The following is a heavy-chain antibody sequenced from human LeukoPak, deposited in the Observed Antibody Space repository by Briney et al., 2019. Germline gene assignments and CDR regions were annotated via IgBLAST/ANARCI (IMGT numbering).Heavy chain of an antibody. Sequence: AASVKVSCKASGYTFTGYYMHWVRQAPGQGLEWMGWINPNSGGTNYAQKFQGRVTMTRDTSISTVYMELSRLRSDDTAVYYCARSAGMGPSELINYYYYGMDVWGQGTTVTVSS. CDR3: ARSAGMGPSELINYYYYGMDV. D-gene: IGHD3-10*01. J-gene: IGHJ6*02. CDR2: INPNSGGT. V-gene: IGHV1-2*02. CDR1: GYTFTGYY.